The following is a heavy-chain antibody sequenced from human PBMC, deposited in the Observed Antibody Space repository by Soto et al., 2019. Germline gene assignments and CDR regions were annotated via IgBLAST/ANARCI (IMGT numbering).Heavy chain of an antibody. CDR3: AKDNQWMASYFDY. CDR1: GFTFDDYA. D-gene: IGHD6-19*01. J-gene: IGHJ4*02. V-gene: IGHV3-9*01. Sequence: GGSLRLSCAASGFTFDDYAMHWVRQAPGKGLEWVSGISWNSGSIGYADSVKGRFTISRDNAKNSLYLQMNSLRAEDTALCYCAKDNQWMASYFDYWGQGTLVTVSS. CDR2: ISWNSGSI.